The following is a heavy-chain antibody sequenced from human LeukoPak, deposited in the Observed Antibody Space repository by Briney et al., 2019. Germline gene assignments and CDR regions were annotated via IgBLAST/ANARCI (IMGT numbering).Heavy chain of an antibody. Sequence: PGGSLRLSCAASGYTFTSYSMNWVRQAPGKGLEWVSYISDGGETIYYADSVKGRFTISRDNAKNSLYLQMNSLRAEDTAVYYCARGCGTTSCYDFPDFDYWGQGTLVTVSS. V-gene: IGHV3-48*01. CDR2: ISDGGETI. CDR1: GYTFTSYS. J-gene: IGHJ4*02. CDR3: ARGCGTTSCYDFPDFDY. D-gene: IGHD2-2*01.